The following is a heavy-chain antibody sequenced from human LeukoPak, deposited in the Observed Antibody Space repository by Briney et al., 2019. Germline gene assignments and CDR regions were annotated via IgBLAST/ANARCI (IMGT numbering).Heavy chain of an antibody. J-gene: IGHJ4*02. D-gene: IGHD3-10*01. CDR2: ISAYNGNT. V-gene: IGHV1-18*01. CDR1: GYTFTSYG. Sequence: GASVKVSCKASGYTFTSYGISWVRQAPGQGLEWMGWISAYNGNTNYAQKLQGRVTMTTDTSTSTAYVELRSLRSDDTAVYYCARGPSLIIRRSLAALGYWGQGTLVTVSS. CDR3: ARGPSLIIRRSLAALGY.